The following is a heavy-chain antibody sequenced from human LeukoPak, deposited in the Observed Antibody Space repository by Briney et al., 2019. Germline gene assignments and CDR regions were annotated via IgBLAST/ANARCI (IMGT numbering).Heavy chain of an antibody. CDR3: ARDYAVNWAYYMDV. CDR2: INPNSGST. D-gene: IGHD7-27*01. Sequence: GASVKVSCKASGYTFTGYYMHWVRQAPGQGLEWMGWINPNSGSTNYAQKFQGRVTMTRDTSISTAYMELSRLRSDDTAVYYCARDYAVNWAYYMDVWAKGPRSPSP. CDR1: GYTFTGYY. J-gene: IGHJ6*03. V-gene: IGHV1-2*02.